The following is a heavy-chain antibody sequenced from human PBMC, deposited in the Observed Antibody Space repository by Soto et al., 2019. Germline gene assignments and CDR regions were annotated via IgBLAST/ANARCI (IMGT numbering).Heavy chain of an antibody. D-gene: IGHD2-8*01. Sequence: LRLSGAAYGCTCNTFNMNWFRQSPGKGLEWVSSITNNDYTAYADSVKDRFTISRDNAKKSLYLQMNSLRAEDTAVYYCTLYDALFFDFWSQGAQVTVSS. V-gene: IGHV3-21*01. CDR2: ITNNDYT. J-gene: IGHJ4*02. CDR3: TLYDALFFDF. CDR1: GCTCNTFN.